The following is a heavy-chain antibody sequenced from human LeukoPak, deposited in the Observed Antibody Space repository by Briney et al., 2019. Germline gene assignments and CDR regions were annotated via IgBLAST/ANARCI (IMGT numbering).Heavy chain of an antibody. Sequence: GGSLRLSCAASGFTFSNYWMSWVRQAPGKGLGWVASIKQDGSDKYYVDSVRGRFTISRDNVDNSLYLQMNSLRAEDTAVYYCARDRDGSGWVELDYWGQGTLVTVSS. D-gene: IGHD6-19*01. CDR1: GFTFSNYW. CDR3: ARDRDGSGWVELDY. V-gene: IGHV3-7*01. J-gene: IGHJ4*02. CDR2: IKQDGSDK.